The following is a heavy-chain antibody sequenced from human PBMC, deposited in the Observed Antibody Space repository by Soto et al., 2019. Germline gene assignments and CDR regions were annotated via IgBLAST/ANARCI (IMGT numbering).Heavy chain of an antibody. J-gene: IGHJ6*02. D-gene: IGHD6-25*01. CDR1: GFTFSRYG. V-gene: IGHV3-21*02. CDR3: ARDPQQRLADSYYYGMDV. CDR2: ISGLSSYI. Sequence: EVQLVESGGGLVKPGGSLRLSCAASGFTFSRYGMNWVRQAPGKGRELVSSISGLSSYIYYADSVKGRFTVSRDNAKNSLYVQMNSLRAEDTAVYYCARDPQQRLADSYYYGMDVWGQGTTVIVSS.